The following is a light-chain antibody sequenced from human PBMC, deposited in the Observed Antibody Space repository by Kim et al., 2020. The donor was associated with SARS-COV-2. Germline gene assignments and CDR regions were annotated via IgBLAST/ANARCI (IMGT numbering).Light chain of an antibody. CDR3: QQYSSCCT. CDR1: QSITSW. CDR2: KAS. V-gene: IGKV1-5*03. Sequence: DIQMTQSPSTLSASVGDRVTITCRASQSITSWLAWYQQKPGKAPKLLIYKASSLQSWVPSRFSGSGSGTEFTLTISSLQPDDFATYYCQQYSSCCTFGQGTKVDIK. J-gene: IGKJ1*01.